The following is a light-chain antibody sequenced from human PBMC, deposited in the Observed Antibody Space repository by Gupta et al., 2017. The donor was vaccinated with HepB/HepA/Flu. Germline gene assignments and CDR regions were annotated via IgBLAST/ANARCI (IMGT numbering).Light chain of an antibody. J-gene: IGKJ4*01. CDR3: QQYNNWPPL. CDR2: VAS. Sequence: SVSPGERATLSCRASQSVSSNLAWYQQKPGQAPRLLIYVASTRATGIPARFSGSGSGTEFTLTISSLQSEDFAVYYCQQYNNWPPLFGGGTKVEIK. CDR1: QSVSSN. V-gene: IGKV3-15*01.